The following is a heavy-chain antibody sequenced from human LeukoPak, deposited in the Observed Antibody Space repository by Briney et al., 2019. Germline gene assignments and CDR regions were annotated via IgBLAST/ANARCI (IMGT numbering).Heavy chain of an antibody. J-gene: IGHJ4*02. CDR2: MSFDGKNT. V-gene: IGHV3-30*04. Sequence: GGSLRLSCVASGFTFSTYVIHWVRQAPGKGLDWVAVMSFDGKNTYYADSVKGRFTVSRDNSKNTLYLQMNSLRPEDTAVYYCAREGLYGSGSSPTFYFDYWGQGTLVTVSS. CDR3: AREGLYGSGSSPTFYFDY. D-gene: IGHD3-10*01. CDR1: GFTFSTYV.